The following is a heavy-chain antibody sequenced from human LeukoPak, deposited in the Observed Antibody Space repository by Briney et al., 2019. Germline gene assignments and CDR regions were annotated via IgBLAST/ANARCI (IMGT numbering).Heavy chain of an antibody. Sequence: PSETLSLTCTVSGGSISSYYWSWIRQPPGKGLEWIGYIYYSGSTNYNPSLKSRVTISVDTSKNQFSLKLSSVTAADTAEYYCARDGQLRNAFDIWGQGTMLTVSS. CDR1: GGSISSYY. CDR3: ARDGQLRNAFDI. D-gene: IGHD5-24*01. CDR2: IYYSGST. V-gene: IGHV4-59*01. J-gene: IGHJ3*02.